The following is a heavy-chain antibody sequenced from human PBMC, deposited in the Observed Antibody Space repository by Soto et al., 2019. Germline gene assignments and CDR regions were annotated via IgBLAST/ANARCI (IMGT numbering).Heavy chain of an antibody. D-gene: IGHD2-15*01. J-gene: IGHJ4*02. CDR2: MSYDGNTK. V-gene: IGHV3-30-3*01. CDR3: AGGFYLDF. CDR1: GFTFSSYA. Sequence: QAQLVESGGGVVQPGRSLRLSCAASGFTFSSYAMHWVRQAPGKGLEWVGVMSYDGNTKYFADSVKGRFTISRDNSKSTLYVQMDSLGTEYTAVYYCAGGFYLDFWGLGTLVTVSS.